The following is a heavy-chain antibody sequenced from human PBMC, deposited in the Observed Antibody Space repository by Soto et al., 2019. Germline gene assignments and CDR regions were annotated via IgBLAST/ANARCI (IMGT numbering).Heavy chain of an antibody. Sequence: GGSLRLSCAASGFTFSSYAMAWVRQAPGKGLEWISAISGSGGSTYHGDSVKGRFTISRDNSKNTLYVQMNSLRAEDTAIYYCAKGSAHGSPYYFDSWGRGTLVTVSS. D-gene: IGHD6-25*01. CDR2: ISGSGGST. CDR1: GFTFSSYA. CDR3: AKGSAHGSPYYFDS. J-gene: IGHJ4*02. V-gene: IGHV3-23*01.